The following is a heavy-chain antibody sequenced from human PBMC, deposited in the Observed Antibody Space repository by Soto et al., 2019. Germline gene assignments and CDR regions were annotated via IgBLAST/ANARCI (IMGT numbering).Heavy chain of an antibody. CDR1: GGSISSDDYY. V-gene: IGHV4-30-4*01. Sequence: QVQLQESGPGLVEPSQTLSLTCTVSGGSISSDDYYWSWIRQPPGKGLEWIGHIYNSGSTYSNPSLKSRVTISVGTSKSQFSLKLNSVTAADTAVYYCARGPSVDKVDYWGQGTLVTVSS. J-gene: IGHJ4*02. D-gene: IGHD2-21*01. CDR2: IYNSGST. CDR3: ARGPSVDKVDY.